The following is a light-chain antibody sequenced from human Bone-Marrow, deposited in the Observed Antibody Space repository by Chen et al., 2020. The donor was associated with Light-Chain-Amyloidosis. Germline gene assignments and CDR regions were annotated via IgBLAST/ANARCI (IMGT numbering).Light chain of an antibody. CDR3: GAWDSSLSAGL. J-gene: IGLJ2*01. CDR2: DNN. Sequence: QSVLTQPPPVSAAPGQRVTISCSGSTSNIGNNYVSWYQQLPGTAPKLLIYDNNRRPSGIPDRFSASKSGTSATLGITGLQTEDEADYYCGAWDSSLSAGLFGGGTKLTVL. V-gene: IGLV1-51*01. CDR1: TSNIGNNY.